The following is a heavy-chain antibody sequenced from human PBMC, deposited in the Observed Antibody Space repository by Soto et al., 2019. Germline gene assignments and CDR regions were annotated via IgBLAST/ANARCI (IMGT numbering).Heavy chain of an antibody. Sequence: QVQLQESGPGLVKPSQTLSLTCTVSGDSIDSSHYYWNWIRQHPEKGLEWIGYIHHSGSTYYNPSLKSRFAISVDTSRNQFSLKVSSVPAADTAVYYCARGSMATLYFDYWGQGALVTVSS. V-gene: IGHV4-31*03. CDR1: GDSIDSSHYY. J-gene: IGHJ4*02. D-gene: IGHD3-10*01. CDR3: ARGSMATLYFDY. CDR2: IHHSGST.